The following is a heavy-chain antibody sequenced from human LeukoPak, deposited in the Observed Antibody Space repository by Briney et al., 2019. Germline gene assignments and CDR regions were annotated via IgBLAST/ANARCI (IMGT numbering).Heavy chain of an antibody. V-gene: IGHV4-59*01. CDR1: GGSISSYY. CDR3: ARGGKVRGVLYYYYYMDV. J-gene: IGHJ6*03. Sequence: PSETLSLTCTVSGGSISSYYWSWIRQPPGKGLEWIGYIYYSGSTNYNPSLKSRVTISVDTSKNQFSLKLSSVTAADTAVYYCARGGKVRGVLYYYYYMDVWGKGTTVTISS. CDR2: IYYSGST. D-gene: IGHD3-10*01.